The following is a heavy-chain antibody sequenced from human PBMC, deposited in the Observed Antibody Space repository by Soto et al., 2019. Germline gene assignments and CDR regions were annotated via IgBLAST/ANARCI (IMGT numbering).Heavy chain of an antibody. V-gene: IGHV4-39*01. CDR3: GRVVEGATRHTDPDS. D-gene: IGHD2-21*01. Sequence: QVQLQESGPGLVKPSETLSLTCTVSGVSIHNSHSFWAWIRQPPGKGLEFIGSVYHNGGAHYNSSLKSRVTISVDTAHNQVSLGMRSLTAADTAVYYCGRVVEGATRHTDPDSWGQGILVTVSS. CDR1: GVSIHNSHSF. J-gene: IGHJ5*01. CDR2: VYHNGGA.